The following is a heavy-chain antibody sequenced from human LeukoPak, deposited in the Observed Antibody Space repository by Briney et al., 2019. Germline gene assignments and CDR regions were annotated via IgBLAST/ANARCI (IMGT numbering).Heavy chain of an antibody. CDR2: IRYDGSNK. V-gene: IGHV3-30*02. CDR1: GFTFSSYG. J-gene: IGHJ6*03. D-gene: IGHD3-3*01. CDR3: ANAFGVDNYYYYYMDV. Sequence: GGSLRLSCAASGFTFSSYGMHWVRQAPGKGLEWVAFIRYDGSNKYYADSVKGRFTISRDNSKNTLYLQMNSLRAEDTAVYYCANAFGVDNYYYYYMDVWGKGTTVTVSS.